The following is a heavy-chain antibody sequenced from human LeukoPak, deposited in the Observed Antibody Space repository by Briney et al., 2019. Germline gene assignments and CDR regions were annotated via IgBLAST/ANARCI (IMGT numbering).Heavy chain of an antibody. V-gene: IGHV3-7*01. J-gene: IGHJ4*02. D-gene: IGHD1-26*01. CDR3: ARDQSGSLDC. CDR1: GFTFSNTW. Sequence: GGSLRLSCAASGFTFSNTWMAWVRQAPGKGLEWVANINQDASTKHYVDSVKGRFTISRDNAKNSLYVQMNSLRAEDTAVYYCARDQSGSLDCWGQGTQVTVSS. CDR2: INQDASTK.